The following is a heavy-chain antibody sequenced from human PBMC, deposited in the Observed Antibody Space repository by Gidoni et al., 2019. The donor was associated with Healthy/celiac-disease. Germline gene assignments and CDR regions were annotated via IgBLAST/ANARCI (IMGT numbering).Heavy chain of an antibody. V-gene: IGHV3-23*01. D-gene: IGHD3-3*01. CDR2: SSGSGGST. CDR3: AKGPRTLRFLEWLPQYYFDY. CDR1: GFTFSSSA. J-gene: IGHJ4*02. Sequence: EVQLLESGGGLVQPGGSLRLSCAATGFTFSSSAMSWVRQAPGKGLEWVSASSGSGGSTYYADSVKGRFTISRDNSKNTLYLQMNSLRAEDTAVYYCAKGPRTLRFLEWLPQYYFDYWGQGTLVTVSS.